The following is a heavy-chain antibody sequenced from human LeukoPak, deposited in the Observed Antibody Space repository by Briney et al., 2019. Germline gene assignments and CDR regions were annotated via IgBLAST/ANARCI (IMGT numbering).Heavy chain of an antibody. CDR1: GFTFSSYS. D-gene: IGHD3-3*01. Sequence: GGSLRLSCAASGFTFSSYSINWVRQAPGKGLEWVSRITPDGTSTTYADSVKGRFTISRDNAKNTLYVQMNSLRAEDTAVYYCARGAFGVYAFDLWGQGTMVTVSS. CDR3: ARGAFGVYAFDL. V-gene: IGHV3-74*01. CDR2: ITPDGTST. J-gene: IGHJ3*01.